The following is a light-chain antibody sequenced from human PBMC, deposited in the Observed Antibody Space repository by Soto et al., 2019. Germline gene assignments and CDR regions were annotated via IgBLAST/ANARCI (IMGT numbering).Light chain of an antibody. CDR1: QSVSIK. J-gene: IGKJ1*01. CDR3: QQYNNWPRGAWT. V-gene: IGKV3-15*01. Sequence: EIVMTQSPATLSVSPGERATLSCRASQSVSIKLAWYQQKLGQAPRLLIYDTSTRATGIPARFSGSGSGTEFTLTISSLQSEDFAVYYCQQYNNWPRGAWTVGQGTKVDIK. CDR2: DTS.